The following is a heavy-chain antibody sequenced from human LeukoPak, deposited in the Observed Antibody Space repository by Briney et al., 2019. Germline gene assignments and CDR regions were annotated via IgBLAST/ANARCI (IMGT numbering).Heavy chain of an antibody. J-gene: IGHJ4*02. CDR2: ISGGGDGT. CDR1: GFTFSSYA. CDR3: AKEGRSSSRGGADY. Sequence: GGSLRLSCAVSGFTFSSYAMSWVRQAPGKGLEWVSAISGGGDGTYYVDSVKGRFTISRDNSKSTLYLQMNSLRADDTAVYHCAKEGRSSSRGGADYWGQGTLVTVSS. V-gene: IGHV3-23*01. D-gene: IGHD6-6*01.